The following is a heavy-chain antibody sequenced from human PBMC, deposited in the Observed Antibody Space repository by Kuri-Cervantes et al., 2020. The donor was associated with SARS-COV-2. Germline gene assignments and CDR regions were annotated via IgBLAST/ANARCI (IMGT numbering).Heavy chain of an antibody. Sequence: GSLRLSCTVSGGSISSHYWSWIRQPPGKGLKWIGYIYYSGSTNYNPSLKSRVTISVDTSKNQFSLRLSSVTAADTAVYYCARGDWLLHRGYYYMDVWGKGTTVTVSS. D-gene: IGHD3-3*01. CDR3: ARGDWLLHRGYYYMDV. CDR2: IYYSGST. V-gene: IGHV4-59*11. J-gene: IGHJ6*03. CDR1: GGSISSHY.